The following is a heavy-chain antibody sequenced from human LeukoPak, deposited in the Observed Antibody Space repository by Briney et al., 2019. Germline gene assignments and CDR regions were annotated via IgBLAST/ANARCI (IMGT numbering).Heavy chain of an antibody. J-gene: IGHJ6*03. V-gene: IGHV4-59*10. CDR2: IYTSGST. Sequence: SETLSLTCAVYGGSFSGYYWSWIRQPAGKGLEWIGRIYTSGSTNYNPSLKSRVTMSVDTSKNQFSLKLSSVTAADTAVYYCARVGRIAAAMTYYYYYMDVWGKGTTVTISS. CDR3: ARVGRIAAAMTYYYYYMDV. CDR1: GGSFSGYY. D-gene: IGHD6-13*01.